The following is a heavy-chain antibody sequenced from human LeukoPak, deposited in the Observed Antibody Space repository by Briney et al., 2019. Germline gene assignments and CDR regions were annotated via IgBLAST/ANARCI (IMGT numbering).Heavy chain of an antibody. D-gene: IGHD2-2*02. J-gene: IGHJ5*02. CDR2: ISGTGSST. Sequence: GGSLRLSCEASGFTLGNYAMNWVRQAPGKGLEWVSTISGTGSSTYYADSAKGCFTISRDNSKDTLFLQLNSLTAADTAMCFCAKASVAIPQYCNSWGQGTLVTVSS. CDR3: AKASVAIPQYCNS. V-gene: IGHV3-23*01. CDR1: GFTLGNYA.